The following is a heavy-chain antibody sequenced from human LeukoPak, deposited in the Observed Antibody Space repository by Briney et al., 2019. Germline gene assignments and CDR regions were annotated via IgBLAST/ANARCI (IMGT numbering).Heavy chain of an antibody. CDR2: INPSGGGT. CDR1: GYTFTSYY. V-gene: IGHV1-46*01. Sequence: ASVKVSCKASGYTFTSYYMHWVRQAPGQGLEWMGIINPSGGGTSYAQKFQGRVTMTRDMSTSTVYMELSSLRSEDTAVYYCAREKGSKWLASTNWFDPWGQGTLVTVSS. CDR3: AREKGSKWLASTNWFDP. D-gene: IGHD3-22*01. J-gene: IGHJ5*02.